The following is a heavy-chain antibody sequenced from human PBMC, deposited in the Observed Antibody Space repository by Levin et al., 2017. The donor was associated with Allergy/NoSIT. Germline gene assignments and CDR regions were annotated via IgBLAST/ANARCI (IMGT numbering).Heavy chain of an antibody. D-gene: IGHD5-12*01. J-gene: IGHJ4*02. CDR3: ARGNKDSGYDPKGEFDC. V-gene: IGHV4-59*01. Sequence: SQTLSLTCTVSLGSISSYYWSWIRQPPGKGLEWIGYIYYSGSTNYNPSLKSRVTISVDTSKNQFSLKLSSVTAADTAVYYCARGNKDSGYDPKGEFDCWGQGTLVTVSS. CDR1: LGSISSYY. CDR2: IYYSGST.